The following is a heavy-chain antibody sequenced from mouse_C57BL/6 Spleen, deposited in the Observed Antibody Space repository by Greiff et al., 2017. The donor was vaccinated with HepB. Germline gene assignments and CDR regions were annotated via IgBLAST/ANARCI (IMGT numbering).Heavy chain of an antibody. Sequence: QVQLQQPGAELVRPGSSVKLSCKASGYTFTSYWMHWVKQRPIQGLEWIGNIDPSDSETRYNQKFKDKATLTVDKSSSTAYMQLSSLTSEDSAVYYCARSRDGYYEYWGQGTTLTVSS. CDR2: IDPSDSET. CDR3: ARSRDGYYEY. D-gene: IGHD2-3*01. V-gene: IGHV1-52*01. J-gene: IGHJ2*01. CDR1: GYTFTSYW.